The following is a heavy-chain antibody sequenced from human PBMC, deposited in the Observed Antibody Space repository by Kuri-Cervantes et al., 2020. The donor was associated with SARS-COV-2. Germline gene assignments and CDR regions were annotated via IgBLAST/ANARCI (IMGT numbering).Heavy chain of an antibody. J-gene: IGHJ4*02. CDR1: GGSISSYY. D-gene: IGHD4-11*01. V-gene: IGHV4-59*01. CDR2: IYYSGST. Sequence: GSLRLSCTVSGGSISSYYWSWIRQPPGKGLEWIGYIYYSGSTNYNPSLKSRVTISVDTSKNQISLKLSSVTAADTAVYYCARVPYGTLQYFDYWGQGTLVTVSS. CDR3: ARVPYGTLQYFDY.